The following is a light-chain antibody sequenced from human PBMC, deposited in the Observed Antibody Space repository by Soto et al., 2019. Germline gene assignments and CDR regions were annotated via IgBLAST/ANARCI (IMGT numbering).Light chain of an antibody. V-gene: IGKV3D-15*01. CDR3: QQRMNWPLT. CDR1: QSVRGN. Sequence: EIVMTQSPATLSVSPGERATLSCRASQSVRGNLAWYQQKPGQSPRLLIYGASNRATGIPDRFSGSGSGTDFTLTISRLEPEDFAVYFCQQRMNWPLTFGQGTRREIK. J-gene: IGKJ5*01. CDR2: GAS.